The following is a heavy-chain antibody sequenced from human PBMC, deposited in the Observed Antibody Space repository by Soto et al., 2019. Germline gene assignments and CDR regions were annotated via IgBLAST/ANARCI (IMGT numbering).Heavy chain of an antibody. J-gene: IGHJ4*02. CDR1: GFTFSSYA. CDR2: ISGSGGST. D-gene: IGHD2-21*02. Sequence: GGSLRLSCAASGFTFSSYAMSWVRQAPGKGLEWVSAISGSGGSTYYADSAKGRFTISRDNSKNTLYLQMNSLRAEDTAVYYCAKAPIVVVTLFDYWGQGTLVTVSS. CDR3: AKAPIVVVTLFDY. V-gene: IGHV3-23*01.